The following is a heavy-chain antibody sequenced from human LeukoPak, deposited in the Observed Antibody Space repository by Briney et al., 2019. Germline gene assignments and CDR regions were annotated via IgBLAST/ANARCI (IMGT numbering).Heavy chain of an antibody. CDR3: AKGWSATMDERAP. V-gene: IGHV3-23*01. CDR2: ISGSGGRT. D-gene: IGHD2-2*01. Sequence: GGSLRLSCAASGFTFSSYGMSWVRQAPGKGLEWVSAISGSGGRTYYANSVKGRLTISRENSKNTLYLQMNSLRAEDTAVYYCAKGWSATMDERAPWGQGTLVTVSS. CDR1: GFTFSSYG. J-gene: IGHJ4*02.